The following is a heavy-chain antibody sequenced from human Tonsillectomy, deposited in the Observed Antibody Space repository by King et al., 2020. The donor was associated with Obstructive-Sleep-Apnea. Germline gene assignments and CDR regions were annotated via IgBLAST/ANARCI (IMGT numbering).Heavy chain of an antibody. D-gene: IGHD3-9*01. CDR3: ARDDYDILTGYYIGYYYYYYGMDV. CDR1: GYTFTSYG. Sequence: VQLVQSGAEVKKPGASVKVSCKASGYTFTSYGISWVRQAPGQGLEWMGWISAYNGNTNYAQKLQGRVTMTTDTSTSTAYMELRSLRSDDTAVDYCARDDYDILTGYYIGYYYYYYGMDVWGQGTTVTVSS. J-gene: IGHJ6*02. V-gene: IGHV1-18*04. CDR2: ISAYNGNT.